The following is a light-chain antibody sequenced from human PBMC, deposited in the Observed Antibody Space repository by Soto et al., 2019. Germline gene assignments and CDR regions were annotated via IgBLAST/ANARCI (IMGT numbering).Light chain of an antibody. Sequence: EIVLTQSPGTLSLSPGERATLSCRASQSVSSYLAWYQQKPGQAPRLLIYDASNRATGIPARFSGSGSGTDFTLTISSLEPEDFAVYYWQQRSNWPPTFGQGTKVDIK. CDR3: QQRSNWPPT. J-gene: IGKJ1*01. CDR1: QSVSSY. CDR2: DAS. V-gene: IGKV3-11*01.